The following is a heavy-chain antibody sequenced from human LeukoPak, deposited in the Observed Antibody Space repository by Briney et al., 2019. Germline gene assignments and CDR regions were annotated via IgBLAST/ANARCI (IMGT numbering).Heavy chain of an antibody. D-gene: IGHD2-15*01. Sequence: SETLSLTCTVSGGSISSYYWSWIRQPPGKGLEWIGCIYYSGSTNYNPSLKSRVTISVDTSKNQFSLKLSSVTAADTAVYYCARARSPYYYYYGMDVWAKGPRSPSP. V-gene: IGHV4-59*01. CDR3: ARARSPYYYYYGMDV. CDR1: GGSISSYY. J-gene: IGHJ6*02. CDR2: IYYSGST.